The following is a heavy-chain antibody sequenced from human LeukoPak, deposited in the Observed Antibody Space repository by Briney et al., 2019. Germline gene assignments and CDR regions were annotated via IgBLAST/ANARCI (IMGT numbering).Heavy chain of an antibody. CDR3: AREEDDFWSGYYKYFDY. Sequence: GGSLRLSCAASGFTFSSYSMNWVCQAPGKGLEWVSSISSSSSYIYYADSVKGRFTISRDNAKNSLYLQMNSLRAEDTAVYYCAREEDDFWSGYYKYFDYWGQGTLVTVSS. D-gene: IGHD3-3*01. CDR2: ISSSSSYI. J-gene: IGHJ4*02. CDR1: GFTFSSYS. V-gene: IGHV3-21*01.